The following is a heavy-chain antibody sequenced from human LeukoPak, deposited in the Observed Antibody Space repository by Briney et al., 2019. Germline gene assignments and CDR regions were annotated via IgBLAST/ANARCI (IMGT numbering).Heavy chain of an antibody. D-gene: IGHD3-22*01. V-gene: IGHV4-61*02. CDR2: ISSSGST. CDR3: ARGPYSYDSSGAFDN. J-gene: IGHJ3*02. Sequence: SETLSLTCTVSGDSISSGDYYWSWIRQPAGQGLEWTGRISSSGSTNYNPSLKRRATITEDTSKNQFSLKLSSVTAADTAVYFGARGPYSYDSSGAFDNWGQGTMVTVSS. CDR1: GDSISSGDYY.